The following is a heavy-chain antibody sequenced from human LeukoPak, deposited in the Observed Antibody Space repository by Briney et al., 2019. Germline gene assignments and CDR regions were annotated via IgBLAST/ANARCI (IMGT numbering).Heavy chain of an antibody. Sequence: SVKVSCKASGGTFSSNAISWVRQAPGQGLEWMGGIIPIFGTANYAQKFQGRVTITADESTSTAYMELSSLRSEDTAVYYCARVVGQLGASVDYWGQGTLVTVSS. CDR1: GGTFSSNA. CDR2: IIPIFGTA. V-gene: IGHV1-69*01. CDR3: ARVVGQLGASVDY. J-gene: IGHJ4*02. D-gene: IGHD1-26*01.